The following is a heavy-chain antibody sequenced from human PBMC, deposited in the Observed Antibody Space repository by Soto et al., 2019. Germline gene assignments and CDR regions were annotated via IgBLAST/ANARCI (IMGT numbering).Heavy chain of an antibody. CDR1: GFTFSSHS. D-gene: IGHD2-15*01. CDR2: ISSSSSYI. CDR3: ARDDVLCDGGRCYGVPLDV. Sequence: GEPLRLSCAPSGFTFSSHSMNWVRQAPGMGRVWVSSISSSSSYIYYADSVEGRFTISRDNAKNSLYLQMDSLGAEDTAVYYCARDDVLCDGGRCYGVPLDVWGKGTTVTVSS. J-gene: IGHJ6*04. V-gene: IGHV3-21*01.